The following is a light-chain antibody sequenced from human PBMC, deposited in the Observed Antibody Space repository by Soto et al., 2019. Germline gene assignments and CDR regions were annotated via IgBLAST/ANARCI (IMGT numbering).Light chain of an antibody. J-gene: IGKJ4*01. CDR2: AAS. Sequence: DIPMTQSPSSLSASVGDRVTITCRASQSIRSYLNWYQQKPGKAPKLLISAASSLQSGVPSRFSGSGSGTDFTLTISSLQPEDFATYYCQQSYSTPLTFGGGTKVEIK. CDR3: QQSYSTPLT. V-gene: IGKV1-39*01. CDR1: QSIRSY.